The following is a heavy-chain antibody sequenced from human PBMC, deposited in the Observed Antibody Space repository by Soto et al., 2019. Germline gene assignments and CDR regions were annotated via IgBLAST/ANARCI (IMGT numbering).Heavy chain of an antibody. Sequence: QITLKESGPTLVKPTQTLTLTCTFSGFSLSTDGVGVGWIRQPPGKALEWLALIYWDDDQRYSPSLKTRLTITKDTSKTQLVLTIANMDPVDTATYYCAHAYGGTSWPNDAFDVWGQGTVVTLSS. CDR3: AHAYGGTSWPNDAFDV. CDR1: GFSLSTDGVG. D-gene: IGHD2-2*01. J-gene: IGHJ3*01. CDR2: IYWDDDQ. V-gene: IGHV2-5*02.